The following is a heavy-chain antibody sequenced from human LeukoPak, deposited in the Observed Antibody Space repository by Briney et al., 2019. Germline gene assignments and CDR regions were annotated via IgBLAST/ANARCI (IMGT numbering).Heavy chain of an antibody. CDR2: ISGSGGST. J-gene: IGHJ4*02. V-gene: IGHV3-23*01. Sequence: GGSLRLSCAASGFTFSNYAMCWVRQAPGKGLEWASAISGSGGSTYYADSVKGRFTISRDNPKSTLYLQMNSLRAEDTAVYYCAKGRVTAAGPSDWGQGTLVTVSS. D-gene: IGHD6-13*01. CDR3: AKGRVTAAGPSD. CDR1: GFTFSNYA.